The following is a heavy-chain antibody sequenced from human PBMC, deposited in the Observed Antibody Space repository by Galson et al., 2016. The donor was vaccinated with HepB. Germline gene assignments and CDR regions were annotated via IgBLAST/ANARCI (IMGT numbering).Heavy chain of an antibody. CDR2: ISHDGKNK. CDR1: GFTFSSYG. CDR3: AKDPYAVVSRPEYFQH. D-gene: IGHD2-2*01. Sequence: SLRLSCAASGFTFSSYGIHWVRQAPGKGLEWVAVISHDGKNKFYADSAKGRFTISRDNSKNTLFLQLNSLRAEDTAVYYCAKDPYAVVSRPEYFQHWGQGTLVTVSS. J-gene: IGHJ1*01. V-gene: IGHV3-30*18.